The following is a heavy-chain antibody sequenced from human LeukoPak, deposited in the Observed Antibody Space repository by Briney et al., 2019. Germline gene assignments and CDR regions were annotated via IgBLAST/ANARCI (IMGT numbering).Heavy chain of an antibody. CDR2: ISGSGVST. V-gene: IGHV3-23*01. D-gene: IGHD1-26*01. CDR1: GFTFSSNA. J-gene: IGHJ3*02. CDR3: AKDRFYSGSPRAFDM. Sequence: PGGSLRLSCAASGFTFSSNAMNWVRQAPGKGREWVSGISGSGVSTYYADSVKGRFTFSRDNSKNTLYLQMNSLRAEDRALYYCAKDRFYSGSPRAFDMWGRGTMVTVSS.